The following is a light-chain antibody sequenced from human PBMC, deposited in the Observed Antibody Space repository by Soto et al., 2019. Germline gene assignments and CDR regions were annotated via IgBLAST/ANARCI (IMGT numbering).Light chain of an antibody. J-gene: IGKJ1*01. CDR2: GAS. Sequence: ELVLTQSPGTLSLSPGERATLSCRASQSVSSSYLAWYQQKPGQAPRLLIYGASSRATGIPDRFSSSGSGADFTLTISRLEPEDFAVYYCQQYGSSGTFGQGTKVDIK. V-gene: IGKV3-20*01. CDR1: QSVSSSY. CDR3: QQYGSSGT.